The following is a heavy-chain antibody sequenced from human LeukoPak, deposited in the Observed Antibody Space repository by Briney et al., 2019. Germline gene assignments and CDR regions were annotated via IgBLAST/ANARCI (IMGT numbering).Heavy chain of an antibody. CDR2: IYYSGST. CDR3: ARQGGYRLVDPDY. V-gene: IGHV4-39*01. D-gene: IGHD3-3*01. CDR1: GGSISSSSYY. J-gene: IGHJ4*02. Sequence: KPSETLSLTCTVSGGSISSSSYYWGWIRQPPGKGLEWIGSIYYSGSTYYNPSLKSRVTISVDTSKNQFSLKLSSVTAADTAVYYCARQGGYRLVDPDYWGQGTLVTVSS.